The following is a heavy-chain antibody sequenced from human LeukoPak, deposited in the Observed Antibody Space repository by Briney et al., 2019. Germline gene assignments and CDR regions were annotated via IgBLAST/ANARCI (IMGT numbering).Heavy chain of an antibody. Sequence: SETLSLTCAVYGGSFSGDYWSWIRQPPGKGLEWIGEINHSGSTNYNPSLKSRVTISVDTSKNQFSLKLSSVTAADTAVYYCARGAYYYGSGSYNWRYYYYYMDVWGKGTTVTVSS. V-gene: IGHV4-34*01. CDR3: ARGAYYYGSGSYNWRYYYYYMDV. D-gene: IGHD3-10*01. CDR1: GGSFSGDY. J-gene: IGHJ6*03. CDR2: INHSGST.